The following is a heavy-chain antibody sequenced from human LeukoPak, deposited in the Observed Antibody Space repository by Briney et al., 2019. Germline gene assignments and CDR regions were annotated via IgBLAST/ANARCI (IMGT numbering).Heavy chain of an antibody. V-gene: IGHV3-49*03. Sequence: SGGSLRLPCTASGFTFGDYAMSWFRQAPGKGLECVGFIRSKAYGGTTEYAASVKGRFTISRDDSKSIVYLQMNGLKTDDTAVYYCTGLKGTGWPIDYWGQGTLVTVSS. D-gene: IGHD6-19*01. CDR1: GFTFGDYA. CDR2: IRSKAYGGTT. J-gene: IGHJ4*02. CDR3: TGLKGTGWPIDY.